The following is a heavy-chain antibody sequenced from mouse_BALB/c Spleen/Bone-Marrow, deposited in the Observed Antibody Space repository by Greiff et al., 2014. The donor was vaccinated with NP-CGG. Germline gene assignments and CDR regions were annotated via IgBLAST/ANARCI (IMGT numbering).Heavy chain of an antibody. CDR3: ARGGTARAAWFAY. Sequence: VQLVESAAELASPGASVKMSCKASGYTFTSYTMHWIKQRPGQGLEWIGYINPSSAYTEYNQKFKDKTTSTADTSSSTAYMQLSSLTSEDSAVYYCARGGTARAAWFAYWGQGTLVTVSA. D-gene: IGHD3-3*01. CDR2: INPSSAYT. V-gene: IGHV1-4*02. CDR1: GYTFTSYT. J-gene: IGHJ3*01.